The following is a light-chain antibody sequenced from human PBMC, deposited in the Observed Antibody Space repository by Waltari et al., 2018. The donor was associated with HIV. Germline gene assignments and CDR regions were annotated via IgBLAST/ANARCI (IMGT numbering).Light chain of an antibody. Sequence: EIILTQSQATLSLSPGDRATLSCRDSQSVGFYLAWYQQRPGQAPRLLIYNTSYRAAGIPTRFSGSGSKTDFTLSISDLEPDDSAVYYCHQRAQWPITFGQGTRLDIK. CDR2: NTS. CDR1: QSVGFY. CDR3: HQRAQWPIT. J-gene: IGKJ5*01. V-gene: IGKV3-11*01.